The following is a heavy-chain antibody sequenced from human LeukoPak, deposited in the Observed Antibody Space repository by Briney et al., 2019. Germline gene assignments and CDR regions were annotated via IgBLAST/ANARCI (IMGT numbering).Heavy chain of an antibody. D-gene: IGHD1-26*01. Sequence: PSETLSLTCTVSGLSISSGSYYWRWVRQPAGKGLEWIGRIYTSGSINYDPSLKSRVTISVDTSTNQFSLKLNSVTAADTAVYYCASGPRSGSPAFFDYWGQGTLVTVSS. CDR1: GLSISSGSYY. CDR2: IYTSGSI. CDR3: ASGPRSGSPAFFDY. V-gene: IGHV4-61*02. J-gene: IGHJ4*02.